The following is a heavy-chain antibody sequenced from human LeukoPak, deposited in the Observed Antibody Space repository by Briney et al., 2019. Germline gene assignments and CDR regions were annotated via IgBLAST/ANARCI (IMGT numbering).Heavy chain of an antibody. J-gene: IGHJ2*01. D-gene: IGHD6-13*01. CDR1: GGSISGYY. CDR3: ARVYYSNSYDYWYFDL. Sequence: PSETLSLTCTVSGGSISGYYWSWIRQSPGKGLEWIGYIYYSGSTNYNPSLKSRVTISVDTSKNQFSLKLSSVTAADTAVYYCARVYYSNSYDYWYFDLWGRGTLVTVSS. V-gene: IGHV4-59*01. CDR2: IYYSGST.